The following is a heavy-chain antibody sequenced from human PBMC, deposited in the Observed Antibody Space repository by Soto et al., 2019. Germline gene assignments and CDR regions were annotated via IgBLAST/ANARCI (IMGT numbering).Heavy chain of an antibody. Sequence: ASVKVSCKASGYTFTSYGISWVRQAPGQGLEWMGWISAYNGNTNYEQKLQGRVTMTTDTSTSTAYMELRSLRSDDTAVYYCARDLKSCISTSCYAGGYYYYYGMDVWGQGTTVTVSS. V-gene: IGHV1-18*01. CDR1: GYTFTSYG. CDR3: ARDLKSCISTSCYAGGYYYYYGMDV. D-gene: IGHD2-2*01. J-gene: IGHJ6*02. CDR2: ISAYNGNT.